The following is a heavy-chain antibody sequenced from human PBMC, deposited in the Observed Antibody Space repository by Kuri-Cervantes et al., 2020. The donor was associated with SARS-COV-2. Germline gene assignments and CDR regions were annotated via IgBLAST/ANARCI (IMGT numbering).Heavy chain of an antibody. CDR3: VRHPPIAVADYYFDY. CDR1: GVSFRGYY. D-gene: IGHD6-19*01. Sequence: SETLSLTCTFSGVSFRGYYWSWIRQPPGKGLEWIGSLYYSGSTYYNPSLKSRVTISIDTSKNQFSLRLSSVTAADTAVYYCVRHPPIAVADYYFDYWGQGALVTVSS. J-gene: IGHJ4*02. CDR2: LYYSGST. V-gene: IGHV4-59*05.